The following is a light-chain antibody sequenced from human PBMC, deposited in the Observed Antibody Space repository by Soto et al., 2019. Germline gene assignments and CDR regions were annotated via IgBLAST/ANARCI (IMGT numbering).Light chain of an antibody. V-gene: IGKV1D-12*01. CDR1: QGISTW. CDR2: AAS. Sequence: DIPMTQSPSSVSASVGDRVTMTCRASQGISTWLAWYQQKPGKAPKLLINAASRLQNGVPSRFSGSGSGTEFTITISSLQAEDFATYFCQQANSFPFTVGPGTNVDI. J-gene: IGKJ3*01. CDR3: QQANSFPFT.